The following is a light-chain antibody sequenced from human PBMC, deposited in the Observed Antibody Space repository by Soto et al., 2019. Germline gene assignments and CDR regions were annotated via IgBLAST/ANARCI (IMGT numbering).Light chain of an antibody. Sequence: NVLTQSPATLSLSPGEEATLSCRASQNIDIYLAWYQQKPGQAPRLLIYDAFRRATGIPDRFSGSGSGTDFTLTISSLEPEDFVVYYCQQRSNWSPPFTFGPGTKVEIK. J-gene: IGKJ2*01. CDR2: DAF. V-gene: IGKV3-11*01. CDR3: QQRSNWSPPFT. CDR1: QNIDIY.